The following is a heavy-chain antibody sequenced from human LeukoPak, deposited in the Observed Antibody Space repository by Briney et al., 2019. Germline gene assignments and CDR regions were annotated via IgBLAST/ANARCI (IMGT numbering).Heavy chain of an antibody. J-gene: IGHJ6*02. D-gene: IGHD6-13*01. Sequence: VASVKVSCKASGYTFTDYYMHWVRQAPGQGLEWMGWINPNSGGTNFAQKLQGRVTMTTDTSISTAYMEVSRLRSDDTAVYYCARVRIGQQLDKYYYYAMDVWGQGTTVTVSS. CDR2: INPNSGGT. CDR1: GYTFTDYY. V-gene: IGHV1-2*02. CDR3: ARVRIGQQLDKYYYYAMDV.